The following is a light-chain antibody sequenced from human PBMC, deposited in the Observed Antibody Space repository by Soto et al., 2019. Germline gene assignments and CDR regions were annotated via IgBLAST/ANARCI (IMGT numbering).Light chain of an antibody. J-gene: IGKJ1*01. CDR1: QNINNY. V-gene: IGKV1-27*01. Sequence: DIPITQSPSSLSASVGGRVTITCQASQNINNYLNWYQQKPGRAPKLLIYDASNLQSGVPSRFSGSGSGTDFTLTISSLQTEDVATYYCQKYNSAPRKTFGQGTKVDI. CDR3: QKYNSAPRKT. CDR2: DAS.